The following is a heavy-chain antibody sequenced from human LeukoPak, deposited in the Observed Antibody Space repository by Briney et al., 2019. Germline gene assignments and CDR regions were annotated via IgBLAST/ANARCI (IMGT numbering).Heavy chain of an antibody. V-gene: IGHV1-69*05. CDR3: AREGRYSSSSDY. CDR1: GGTFSSYA. CDR2: IIPIFGTA. J-gene: IGHJ4*02. Sequence: SVKVSCKASGGTFSSYAISWVRQAPGQGLEWMGRIIPIFGTANYAQKFQGRVTITTDESTRTAYMELSSLRSEDTAVYYCAREGRYSSSSDYWGQGTLVTVSS. D-gene: IGHD6-6*01.